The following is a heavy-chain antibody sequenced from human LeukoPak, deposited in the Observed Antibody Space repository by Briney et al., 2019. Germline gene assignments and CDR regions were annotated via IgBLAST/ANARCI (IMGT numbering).Heavy chain of an antibody. CDR1: GFTFSSYA. V-gene: IGHV3-30-3*01. CDR2: ISYDGSNK. CDR3: ARDPSREGGRGTGAFDI. J-gene: IGHJ3*02. Sequence: PGGSLRLSCAASGFTFSSYAMHWVRQAPGKGLEWVAVISYDGSNKYYADSVKGRFTISRDNSKNTLYLQMNSLRAEDTAVYYCARDPSREGGRGTGAFDIWGQGTMVTVSS. D-gene: IGHD5-24*01.